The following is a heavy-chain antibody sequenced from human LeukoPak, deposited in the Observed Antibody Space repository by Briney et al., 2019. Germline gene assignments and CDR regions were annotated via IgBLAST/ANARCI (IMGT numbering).Heavy chain of an antibody. J-gene: IGHJ4*02. CDR3: ANPLMMAPKGDYFDY. CDR1: GFTFSSYG. D-gene: IGHD5-24*01. V-gene: IGHV3-30*02. CDR2: IRYDGSNK. Sequence: QSGGSLRLSCAASGFTFSSYGMHWVRQAPGKGLEWVAFIRYDGSNKYYADSVKGRFTISRDNSKNTLYLQMNSLRAEDTAVYYCANPLMMAPKGDYFDYWGQGTLVTVSS.